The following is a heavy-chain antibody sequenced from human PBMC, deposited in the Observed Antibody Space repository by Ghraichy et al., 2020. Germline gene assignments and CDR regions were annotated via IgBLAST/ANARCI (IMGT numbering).Heavy chain of an antibody. CDR2: IKQDGSKI. J-gene: IGHJ4*01. Sequence: GESLNISCAASGFTFSRYWMSWVRQAPGKGLEWVACIKQDGSKIYYVDSVEGRFTISRDNAKNSLYLQMNSLRVEYTAVYYCAENWDVNYWGHGTLVTVS. V-gene: IGHV3-7*03. CDR1: GFTFSRYW. D-gene: IGHD7-27*01. CDR3: AENWDVNY.